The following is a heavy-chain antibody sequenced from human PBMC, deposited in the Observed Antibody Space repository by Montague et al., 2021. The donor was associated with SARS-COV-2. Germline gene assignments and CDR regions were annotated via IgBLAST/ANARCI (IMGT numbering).Heavy chain of an antibody. D-gene: IGHD3-22*01. CDR1: GGSLNNYF. CDR2: ISDSGST. J-gene: IGHJ4*02. V-gene: IGHV4-59*08. Sequence: SETLSLTCTVSGGSLNNYFWSWIRQPPGKGLEWVGYISDSGSTKYNPSLQSRVTISVDTATNQFSLKLLSVTAADTAFYYCARVDSNGPGEYWGQGILVSVSS. CDR3: ARVDSNGPGEY.